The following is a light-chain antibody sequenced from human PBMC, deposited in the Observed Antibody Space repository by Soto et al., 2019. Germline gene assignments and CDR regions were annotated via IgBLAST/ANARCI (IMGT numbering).Light chain of an antibody. Sequence: EMVLTQSPATLSLSPGERVTLSCRASQSVSNSLVWYQQKAGQAPRLLIYGISYRATGVPARFSGSGSGTDFTLTISSLAPEDFAIYYCPQGSDWPPRYTFGQGTKLEI. CDR3: PQGSDWPPRYT. CDR2: GIS. J-gene: IGKJ2*01. CDR1: QSVSNS. V-gene: IGKV3-11*01.